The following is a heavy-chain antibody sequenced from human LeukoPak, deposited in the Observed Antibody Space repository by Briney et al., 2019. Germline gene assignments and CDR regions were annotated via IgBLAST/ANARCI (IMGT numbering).Heavy chain of an antibody. CDR2: IYSGGST. Sequence: GGSLRLSCAASGFTVSSNYMSWVRQAPGKGLEWVSVIYSGGSTYYADSVKGRFTISRDNSKNTLYLQMNSLRAEDTAVYYCARGSGYYSSGYLDYWGQGTLVTVSS. CDR1: GFTVSSNY. V-gene: IGHV3-53*01. D-gene: IGHD3-22*01. J-gene: IGHJ4*02. CDR3: ARGSGYYSSGYLDY.